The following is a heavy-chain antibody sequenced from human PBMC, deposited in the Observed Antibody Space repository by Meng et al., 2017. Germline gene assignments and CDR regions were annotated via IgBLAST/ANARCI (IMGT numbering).Heavy chain of an antibody. CDR2: INAGNGDT. V-gene: IGHV1-3*01. CDR1: GYTFNNYA. CDR3: ATTLNYDFWSGFYY. J-gene: IGHJ4*02. Sequence: QVQLVQSGGGVKEPLGASVKISCKASGYTFNNYAMHWVRQAPGQRLEWMGWINAGNGDTKFSQKFQGRVSISRDTSASTAYMELRSLRFEDTAVYYCATTLNYDFWSGFYYWGQGTLVTVSS. D-gene: IGHD3-3*01.